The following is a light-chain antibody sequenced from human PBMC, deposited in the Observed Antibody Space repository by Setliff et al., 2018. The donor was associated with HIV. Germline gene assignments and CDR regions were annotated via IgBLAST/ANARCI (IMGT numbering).Light chain of an antibody. V-gene: IGLV2-14*01. J-gene: IGLJ1*01. Sequence: QSALTQPASVSGSPGQSITISCTGTSSDVGNYNYVSWYQQHPGKAPKLMIYEVTYRPSGVSNRFSGSKSGNTASLTISGLQAEDEADYYCSSYTTNTTCVFGTGTKV. CDR2: EVT. CDR3: SSYTTNTTCV. CDR1: SSDVGNYNY.